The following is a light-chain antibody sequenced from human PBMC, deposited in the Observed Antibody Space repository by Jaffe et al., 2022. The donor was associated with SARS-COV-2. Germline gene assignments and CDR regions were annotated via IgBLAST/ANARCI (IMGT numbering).Light chain of an antibody. J-gene: IGKJ5*01. CDR3: QQRSDWPIT. CDR1: QSVSIY. CDR2: DAS. Sequence: EIVLTQSPATLSVSPGERATLSCRASQSVSIYLAWYQQKPGQAPRLLIYDASNRATGIPARFSGSGSGTDFTLTISSLEPEDFALYYCQQRSDWPITFGQGTRLEIK. V-gene: IGKV3-11*01.